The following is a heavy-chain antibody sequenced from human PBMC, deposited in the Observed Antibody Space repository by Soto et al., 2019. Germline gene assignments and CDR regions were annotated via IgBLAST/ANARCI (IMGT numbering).Heavy chain of an antibody. J-gene: IGHJ5*02. CDR2: INHSGST. CDR3: ARGTGRFGQASFDP. D-gene: IGHD3-10*01. Sequence: SETLSLTCAVYGGSFSGYYWSWIRQPPGKGLEWIGEINHSGSTNYNPSLKSRVTISVDTSKNQFSLKLSSVTAADTAVYYCARGTGRFGQASFDPCGQGTLVTVSS. V-gene: IGHV4-34*01. CDR1: GGSFSGYY.